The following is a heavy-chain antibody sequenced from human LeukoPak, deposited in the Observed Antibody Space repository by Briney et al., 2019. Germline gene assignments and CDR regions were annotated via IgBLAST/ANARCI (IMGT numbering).Heavy chain of an antibody. V-gene: IGHV3-53*01. Sequence: PGGSMRLCCAASGFRVRTNYMSWVRKAPGKGLEWVTVIYSGGTIRYADCVKGRFTISRDNSRDTLHLQMNSLRVDDTAVYYCVRAVHHLFYSDSSGYYGDAFDVWGQGTVVTVSS. J-gene: IGHJ3*01. CDR3: VRAVHHLFYSDSSGYYGDAFDV. D-gene: IGHD3-22*01. CDR2: IYSGGTI. CDR1: GFRVRTNY.